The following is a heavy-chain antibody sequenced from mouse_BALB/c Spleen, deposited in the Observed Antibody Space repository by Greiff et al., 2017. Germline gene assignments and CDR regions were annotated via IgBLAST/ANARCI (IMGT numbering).Heavy chain of an antibody. J-gene: IGHJ2*01. CDR1: GFSLTSYG. CDR3: ARDGYGNYGYFDY. D-gene: IGHD2-10*02. Sequence: VKVEESGPGLVAPSQSLSITCTVSGFSLTSYGVHWVRQPPGKGLEWLGVIWAGGSTNYNSALMSRLSISKDNSKSQVFLKMNSLQTDDTAMYYCARDGYGNYGYFDYWGQGTTLTVSS. CDR2: IWAGGST. V-gene: IGHV2-9*02.